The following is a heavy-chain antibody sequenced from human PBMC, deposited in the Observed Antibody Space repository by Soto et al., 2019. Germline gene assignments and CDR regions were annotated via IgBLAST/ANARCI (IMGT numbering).Heavy chain of an antibody. CDR3: ARDRGAAADPWAHYYFDY. V-gene: IGHV1-69*13. CDR2: IIPIFGTA. D-gene: IGHD6-13*01. CDR1: GGTFSSYA. J-gene: IGHJ4*02. Sequence: GASVKVSCKASGGTFSSYAISLVRQAPGQGLEWMGGIIPIFGTANYAQKFQGRVTITADESTSTAYMELSSLRSEDTAVYYCARDRGAAADPWAHYYFDYWGQGTLVTVSS.